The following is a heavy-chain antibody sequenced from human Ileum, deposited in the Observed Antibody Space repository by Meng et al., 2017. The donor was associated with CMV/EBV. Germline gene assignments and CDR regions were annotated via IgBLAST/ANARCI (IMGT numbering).Heavy chain of an antibody. CDR1: GGSISSTPYY. J-gene: IGHJ4*02. CDR2: LYYSGST. D-gene: IGHD3-22*01. CDR3: ARDTGTHLWLF. V-gene: IGHV4-39*07. Sequence: QMQLQESGPGLVKPSETLSIPCTVSGGSISSTPYYWGWIRQPPGKGLEWIGSLYYSGSTYYNPSLKSRVTISLDTSKNQFSLKVTSVTAADTAVYYCARDTGTHLWLFWGQGTLVTVSS.